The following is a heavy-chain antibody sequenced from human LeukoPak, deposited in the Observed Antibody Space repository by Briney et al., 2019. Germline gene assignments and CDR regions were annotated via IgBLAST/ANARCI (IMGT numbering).Heavy chain of an antibody. CDR1: GFTFSSYG. D-gene: IGHD1-26*01. Sequence: GGSLRLSCAASGFTFSSYGIHWVRQAPGKGLEWVAVISYDGSNKYYADSVKGRFTISRDNSKNTLYLQMSSLRPEDTAVYYCAKAFGWELTDSVDYWGQGTLVTVSS. J-gene: IGHJ4*02. CDR2: ISYDGSNK. V-gene: IGHV3-30*18. CDR3: AKAFGWELTDSVDY.